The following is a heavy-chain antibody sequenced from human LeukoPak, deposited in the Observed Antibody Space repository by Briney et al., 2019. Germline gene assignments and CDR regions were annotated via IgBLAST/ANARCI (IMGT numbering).Heavy chain of an antibody. D-gene: IGHD4-17*01. J-gene: IGHJ6*03. CDR3: ARDYGDYLSYYDYMDV. CDR2: ISGDSNYI. V-gene: IGHV3-21*01. CDR1: GFTFSSYS. Sequence: GGSLRLSCAASGFTFSSYSMNWVRQAPGKGLEWVSSISGDSNYIYYADSVRGRFTISRDNAKNSLYLQMNSLRVEDTAVYYCARDYGDYLSYYDYMDVWGKGTTVTVSS.